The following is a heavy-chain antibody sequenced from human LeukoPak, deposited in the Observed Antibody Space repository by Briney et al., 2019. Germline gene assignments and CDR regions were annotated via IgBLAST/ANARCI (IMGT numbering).Heavy chain of an antibody. D-gene: IGHD5-12*01. CDR1: RFIFSDYY. J-gene: IGHJ4*02. CDR3: ARDPGSGYEEHFDY. Sequence: GGSLRLSCAASRFIFSDYYMSWIRQAPGKGLEWASDISSSGSTMYYTDSVKGRFTISRDNAKDSLYLQMNSLRAEDTAVYYCARDPGSGYEEHFDYWGQGTLVTVSS. CDR2: ISSSGSTM. V-gene: IGHV3-11*01.